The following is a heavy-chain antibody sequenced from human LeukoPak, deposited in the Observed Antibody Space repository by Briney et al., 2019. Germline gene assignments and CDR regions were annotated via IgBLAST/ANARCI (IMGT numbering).Heavy chain of an antibody. V-gene: IGHV1-46*01. CDR1: GYTFTSYY. D-gene: IGHD3-16*01. CDR3: AKGQEYVWGSYGYTEGPYFDY. J-gene: IGHJ4*02. CDR2: INPSGGST. Sequence: ASVKVSCKASGYTFTSYYMHWVRQAPGQGLEWMGIINPSGGSTSYAQKFQGRVTMTRDTSTSTVYMELSSLRAEDTAVYYCAKGQEYVWGSYGYTEGPYFDYWGQGTLVTVSS.